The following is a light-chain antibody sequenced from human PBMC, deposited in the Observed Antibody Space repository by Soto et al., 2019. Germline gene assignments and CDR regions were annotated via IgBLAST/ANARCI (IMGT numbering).Light chain of an antibody. CDR1: SSDVGGYNY. Sequence: QSALTQPASVAGSPGQSITISCTGTSSDVGGYNYVSWYQQHPGKAPKLMIFDVTYRPSGVSNRFSGSKSGNTASLTISGLQPEHEADYYCSSYTSSSTLEVFGGGTKLTVL. CDR3: SSYTSSSTLEV. V-gene: IGLV2-14*01. CDR2: DVT. J-gene: IGLJ2*01.